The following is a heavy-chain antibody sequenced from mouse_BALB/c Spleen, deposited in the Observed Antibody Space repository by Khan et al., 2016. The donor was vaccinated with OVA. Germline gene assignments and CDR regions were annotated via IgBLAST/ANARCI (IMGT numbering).Heavy chain of an antibody. Sequence: EVELVESGGDLVKPGGSLKLSCAASGFTFSSYSMSWVRQTPDKRLEWVATISSGGDSTYYPDSVKGRFTISRDNAKNTLYLQMSSLKSEDTAMXYCASHLTGSMAYWGQGTLVTVSA. CDR2: ISSGGDST. V-gene: IGHV5-6*01. D-gene: IGHD4-1*01. CDR1: GFTFSSYS. CDR3: ASHLTGSMAY. J-gene: IGHJ3*01.